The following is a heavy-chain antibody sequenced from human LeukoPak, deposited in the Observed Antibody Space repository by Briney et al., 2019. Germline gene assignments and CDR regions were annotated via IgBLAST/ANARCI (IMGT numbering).Heavy chain of an antibody. CDR3: AREGGDYDILTGYSYYFDY. CDR1: GFTFSSYA. V-gene: IGHV3-23*01. D-gene: IGHD3-9*01. Sequence: GGSLRLSCAASGFTFSSYAMSWVRQAPGKGLECISGFSGSGGSTYYADSVKGRFTISRDNAKNSLYLQMNSLRAEDTAVYYCAREGGDYDILTGYSYYFDYWGQGTLVTVSS. CDR2: FSGSGGST. J-gene: IGHJ4*02.